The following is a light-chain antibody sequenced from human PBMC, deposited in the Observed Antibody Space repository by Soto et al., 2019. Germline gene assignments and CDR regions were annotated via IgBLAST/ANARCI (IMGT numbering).Light chain of an antibody. CDR3: QQYGSYWEM. CDR2: DVS. V-gene: IGKV1-5*01. J-gene: IGKJ1*01. Sequence: IQLTQSPSSLSASVGYRVTITCRASQSLTSWLAWYQQKPGKAPKLLIYDVSTLEGGVPSRFSGSGYGTEFTLTISSLQPDDFATYYCQQYGSYWEMFGQGTKVDIK. CDR1: QSLTSW.